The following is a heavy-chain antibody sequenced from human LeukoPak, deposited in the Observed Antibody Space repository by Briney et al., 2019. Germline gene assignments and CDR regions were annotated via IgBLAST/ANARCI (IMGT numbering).Heavy chain of an antibody. V-gene: IGHV3-48*01. CDR2: ISSSSITI. D-gene: IGHD4-17*01. CDR1: RFTFSSYS. J-gene: IGHJ5*02. Sequence: GGSLRLSCTASRFTFSSYSMNWVRQAPGMGLEWVAYISSSSITIDYADSVKGRFTISRDNAKNSLYLQMNSLRAEDTAVYYCASCQSPVTTDCWFDPWGQGTLVTVSS. CDR3: ASCQSPVTTDCWFDP.